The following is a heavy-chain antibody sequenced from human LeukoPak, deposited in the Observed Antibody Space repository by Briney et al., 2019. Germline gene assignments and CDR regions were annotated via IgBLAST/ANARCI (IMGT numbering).Heavy chain of an antibody. CDR1: GFTFSSYG. V-gene: IGHV3-30*03. D-gene: IGHD5/OR15-5a*01. CDR3: ARGASVSTPELFDY. CDR2: ISYDGSNK. J-gene: IGHJ4*02. Sequence: GGSLRLSCAASGFTFSSYGMHWVRQAPGKGLEWVAVISYDGSNKYYADSVKGRFTISRDNSKNTLFLQMNSLRAEDTAVYYCARGASVSTPELFDYWGQGTLLTVSS.